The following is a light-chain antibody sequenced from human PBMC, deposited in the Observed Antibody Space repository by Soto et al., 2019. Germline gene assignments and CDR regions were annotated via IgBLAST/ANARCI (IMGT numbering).Light chain of an antibody. CDR2: GAS. J-gene: IGKJ1*01. Sequence: EIAMAQSPATLFVSPGERATLSCRASQSVSSNLAWYQQKPGQAPRLLIYGASTRATGIPARFSGSGSGTEFTLTISSLQSEDFALYYCQQYNNWWTFGQVTKVDIK. CDR1: QSVSSN. CDR3: QQYNNWWT. V-gene: IGKV3-15*01.